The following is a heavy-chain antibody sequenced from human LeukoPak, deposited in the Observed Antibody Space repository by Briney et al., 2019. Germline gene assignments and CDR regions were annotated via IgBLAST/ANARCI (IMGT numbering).Heavy chain of an antibody. V-gene: IGHV3-23*01. CDR3: GKEGGA. J-gene: IGHJ5*02. CDR1: GFRFSDFT. CDR2: IGGRGGST. D-gene: IGHD3-16*01. Sequence: GGSLRLSCAASGFRFSDFTMTWVRQAPGKGPEWVSAIGGRGGSTYYADSLGGRFTISRDNSKDMVYLQMNSLKVEDTATFYCGKEGGAWGQGTKVTVSS.